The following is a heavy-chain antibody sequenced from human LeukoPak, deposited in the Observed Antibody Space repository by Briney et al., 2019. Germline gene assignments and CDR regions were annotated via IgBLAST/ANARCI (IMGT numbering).Heavy chain of an antibody. J-gene: IGHJ4*02. CDR3: ARRPMPTTMTSPFDY. CDR1: GGSLSGYY. D-gene: IGHD4-17*01. Sequence: SETLSLTCAVDGGSLSGYYWSWIRQTPGKGLEWIGEIRRSGNANYNPSLKSRVTLSIDTSKNHFSLNLTSVTAADTAMYYCARRPMPTTMTSPFDYWGPGAQVTVSP. CDR2: IRRSGNA. V-gene: IGHV4-34*01.